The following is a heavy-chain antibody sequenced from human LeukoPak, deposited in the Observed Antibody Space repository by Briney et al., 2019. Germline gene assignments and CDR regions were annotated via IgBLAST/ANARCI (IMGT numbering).Heavy chain of an antibody. CDR2: ISGSGGST. Sequence: GGSLRLSCAASGLTFSSYAMSWVRQAPGKGLEWVSAISGSGGSTYYADSVKGRFTISRDNSKNTLYLQMNSLRAEDTAVYYCAKMGWDIVLMVYVYFDYWGQGTLVTVSS. CDR1: GLTFSSYA. CDR3: AKMGWDIVLMVYVYFDY. D-gene: IGHD2-8*01. J-gene: IGHJ4*02. V-gene: IGHV3-23*01.